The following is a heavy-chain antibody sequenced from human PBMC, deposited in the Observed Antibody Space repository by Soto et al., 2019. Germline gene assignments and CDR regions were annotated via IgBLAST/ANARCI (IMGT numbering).Heavy chain of an antibody. Sequence: GGSLRLSCASSGFSFSSYGMRWVRQTPGKGLEWVAGISYDGSNKYYVDSMKGRLTISRDNSKNTLDLQMNSLRAEDTAVYYCAKDTYYHDSSGYYVFDYWGPGTLVTVSS. D-gene: IGHD3-22*01. CDR2: ISYDGSNK. V-gene: IGHV3-30*18. CDR1: GFSFSSYG. J-gene: IGHJ4*02. CDR3: AKDTYYHDSSGYYVFDY.